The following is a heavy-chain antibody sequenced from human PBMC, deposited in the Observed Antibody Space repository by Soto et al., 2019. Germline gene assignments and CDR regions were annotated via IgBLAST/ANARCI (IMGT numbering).Heavy chain of an antibody. J-gene: IGHJ4*02. CDR3: ARRQKSYFWRDNYFAY. CDR2: IYYSGST. V-gene: IGHV4-59*08. CDR1: GGSISSYY. Sequence: SETLSLTCTVSGGSISSYYWSWIRQPPGKGLEWIGYIYYSGSTNYNPSLKSRVTISVDTSKNQFSLKLSSVTAADTAVYYCARRQKSYFWRDNYFAYWGQGTLVTVSS. D-gene: IGHD3-3*01.